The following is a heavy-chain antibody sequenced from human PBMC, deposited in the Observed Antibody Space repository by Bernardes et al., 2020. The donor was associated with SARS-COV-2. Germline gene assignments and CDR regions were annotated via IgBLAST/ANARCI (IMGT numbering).Heavy chain of an antibody. CDR3: AKGDLGGPSSSNDY. J-gene: IGHJ4*02. CDR1: GFTFSTYS. Sequence: GGSLRLSCAASGFTFSTYSMNWVRQAPGKGLEWVAYISSSGNTIYYADSVKGRFTISRDNAKDSLSLQMNSLRAEDTAVYYCAKGDLGGPSSSNDYWGQGTLVTVSS. V-gene: IGHV3-48*01. D-gene: IGHD6-13*01. CDR2: ISSSGNTI.